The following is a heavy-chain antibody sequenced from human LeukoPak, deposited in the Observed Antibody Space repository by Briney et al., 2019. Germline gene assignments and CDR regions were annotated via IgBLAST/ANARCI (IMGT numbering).Heavy chain of an antibody. V-gene: IGHV3-74*01. CDR1: GFTFSSYW. D-gene: IGHD3-16*01. CDR2: INSDGSST. CDR3: ARVGGLEDYFDY. Sequence: GGSLRLTCAASGFTFSSYWMHWVRQAPGKGLVWVSRINSDGSSTSYADSVKGRFTISRDNAKNTLYLQMNSLRAEDTAVYYCARVGGLEDYFDYWGQGTLVTVSS. J-gene: IGHJ4*02.